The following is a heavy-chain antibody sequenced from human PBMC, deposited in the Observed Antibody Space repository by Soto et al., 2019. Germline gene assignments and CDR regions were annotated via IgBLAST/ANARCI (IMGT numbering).Heavy chain of an antibody. CDR2: LSDSGGST. D-gene: IGHD2-21*02. CDR1: GFTFSTYV. Sequence: EVQLLESGGGLIQPGGSLRLSCAASGFTFSTYVMSWVRQAPGKGLEWVSGLSDSGGSTYYADSVKGRFTISRDNSMNTLYLQMNTLRAEDTAVYYCAKVSSAWYSGFFDYWGQGTLVTVSS. CDR3: AKVSSAWYSGFFDY. V-gene: IGHV3-23*01. J-gene: IGHJ4*02.